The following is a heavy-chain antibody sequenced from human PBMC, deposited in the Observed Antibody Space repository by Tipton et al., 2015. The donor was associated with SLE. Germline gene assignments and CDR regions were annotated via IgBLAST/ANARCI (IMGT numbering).Heavy chain of an antibody. J-gene: IGHJ6*02. Sequence: PGLVKPSETLSLTCNVSGVSISGAYWSWIRQPPGKKLEWIGYIDPSGSTNHNPSLQSRVTISVDTSKNQFSLKLSSVIAADTAVYFCARDGKPGIPYKYYAMDVWGQGSTVTVSS. CDR3: ARDGKPGIPYKYYAMDV. CDR2: IDPSGST. V-gene: IGHV4-4*08. D-gene: IGHD2-2*02. CDR1: GVSISGAY.